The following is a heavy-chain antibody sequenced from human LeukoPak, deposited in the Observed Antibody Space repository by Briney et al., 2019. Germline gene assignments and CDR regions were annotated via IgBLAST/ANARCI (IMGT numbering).Heavy chain of an antibody. D-gene: IGHD3-22*01. CDR2: ISGSGGST. CDR1: GLTFSSYA. J-gene: IGHJ4*02. Sequence: GGSLRLSCVVTGLTFSSYAMSWVRQAPGKGLEWVSAISGSGGSTYYADSVKGRFTISRDNSKNTLYLQMNSLRAEDTAVYYCAKDDSSGYYDYWGQGTLVTVSS. CDR3: AKDDSSGYYDY. V-gene: IGHV3-23*01.